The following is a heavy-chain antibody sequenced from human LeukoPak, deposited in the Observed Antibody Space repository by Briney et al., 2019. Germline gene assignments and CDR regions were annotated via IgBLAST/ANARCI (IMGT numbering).Heavy chain of an antibody. CDR2: IGSDGNAK. V-gene: IGHV3-30*02. J-gene: IGHJ4*02. CDR3: ASYSHSWASFDC. CDR1: GFTFRNFG. D-gene: IGHD6-13*01. Sequence: GGSLRPSCAASGFTFRNFGMVWVRQAPGKGLEWVTFIGSDGNAKYYTDSVKGRFTISRDNSKNTLYLQMSSLRPEDTGIYYCASYSHSWASFDCWGQGTLVIVSS.